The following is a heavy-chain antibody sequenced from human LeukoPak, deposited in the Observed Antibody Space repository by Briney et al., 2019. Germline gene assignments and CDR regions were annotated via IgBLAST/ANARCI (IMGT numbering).Heavy chain of an antibody. CDR2: INPNSGGT. Sequence: ASVKVSCKASGYTFTGYYIHWVRQAPGQGLEWMGWINPNSGGTNYAQKFQGRVTMTGDTSTSTVYMELSSLRAEDTAVYYCARDKGEHNWNYVDYWGQGTLVTVSS. CDR3: ARDKGEHNWNYVDY. V-gene: IGHV1-2*02. J-gene: IGHJ4*02. D-gene: IGHD1-20*01. CDR1: GYTFTGYY.